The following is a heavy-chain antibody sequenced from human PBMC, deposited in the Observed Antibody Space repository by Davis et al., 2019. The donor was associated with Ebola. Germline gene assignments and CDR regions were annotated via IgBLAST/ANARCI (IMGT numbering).Heavy chain of an antibody. D-gene: IGHD6-13*01. CDR1: GGTFSSYA. V-gene: IGHV1-69*05. Sequence: AASVKVSCKASGGTFSSYAISWVRQAPGQGLEWMGGIIPIFGTANYAQKFQGRVTMTRDTSTSTVYMELSSLRSEDTAVYYCARGSSSSLALYYYYGMDVWGQGTTVTVSS. J-gene: IGHJ6*02. CDR2: IIPIFGTA. CDR3: ARGSSSSLALYYYYGMDV.